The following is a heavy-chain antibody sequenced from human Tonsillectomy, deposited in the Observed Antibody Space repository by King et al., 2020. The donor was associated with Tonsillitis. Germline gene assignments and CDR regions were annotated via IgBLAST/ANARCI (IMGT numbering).Heavy chain of an antibody. D-gene: IGHD3-10*01. CDR3: AKDKYGSGASYSAH. CDR2: ISGSGGTT. CDR1: GFTFINYA. V-gene: IGHV3-23*04. J-gene: IGHJ1*01. Sequence: VQLVESGGGLVQPGGSLRLSCAASGFTFINYAMSWVRQAPGKGLEWVSGISGSGGTTYYADSVKGRFTISRDNSKDTLYLQMNSLRAEDTAVYYCAKDKYGSGASYSAHWGQGTLVTVSS.